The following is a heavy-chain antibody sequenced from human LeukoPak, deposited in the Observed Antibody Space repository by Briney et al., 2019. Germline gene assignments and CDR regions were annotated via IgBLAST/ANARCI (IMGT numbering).Heavy chain of an antibody. CDR3: ARVLYDFWSGYAGCWFDP. D-gene: IGHD3-3*01. V-gene: IGHV4-39*07. Sequence: SSETLSLTCTVSGGSISSSSYYWGWIRQPPGKGLEWIGSIYYSGSTYYNPSLKSRVTISVDTSKNQFSLKLSSVTAADTAVYYCARVLYDFWSGYAGCWFDPWGQGTLVTVSS. CDR1: GGSISSSSYY. CDR2: IYYSGST. J-gene: IGHJ5*02.